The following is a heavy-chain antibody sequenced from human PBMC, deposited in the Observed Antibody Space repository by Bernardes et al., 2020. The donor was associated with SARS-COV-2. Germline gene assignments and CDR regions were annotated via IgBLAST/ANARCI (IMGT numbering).Heavy chain of an antibody. CDR3: TGDYLY. V-gene: IGHV3-73*01. D-gene: IGHD4-17*01. J-gene: IGHJ4*02. CDR1: GFNFSGSA. CDR2: IRSKPKGYAT. Sequence: GGSLRLSCAASGFNFSGSAIQWVRKASGKGLEWIGRIRSKPKGYATTYAASLKGRFVISRDDSRNTAYLQIHSLKIDDTAVYYCTGDYLYWDQGTLVSVSS.